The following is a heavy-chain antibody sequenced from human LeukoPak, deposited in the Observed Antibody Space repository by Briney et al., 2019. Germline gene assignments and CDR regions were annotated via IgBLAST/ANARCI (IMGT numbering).Heavy chain of an antibody. Sequence: GESLKISCKGSGYSFTSYWIGWVRQVPGKGLEWMAIIYPGDSATRYSPSFQGQVTISADKSISTAYLQWSSLKASDTAMYYCARLMTAPLRSPLDYWGQGTLVTVSS. J-gene: IGHJ4*02. D-gene: IGHD1-14*01. V-gene: IGHV5-51*01. CDR3: ARLMTAPLRSPLDY. CDR2: IYPGDSAT. CDR1: GYSFTSYW.